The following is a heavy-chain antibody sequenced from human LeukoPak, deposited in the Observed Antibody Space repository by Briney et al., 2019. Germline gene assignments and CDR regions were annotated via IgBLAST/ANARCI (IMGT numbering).Heavy chain of an antibody. V-gene: IGHV4-30-2*01. CDR3: ATEGQCGFTTCPGLQF. J-gene: IGHJ4*02. CDR1: GGSTNTGGYF. Sequence: PSETLSLTCIVSGGSTNTGGYFWSWIRQPPGKGLEWIGYVFRTGRTSYNPSLDSRVTISLDRSRNQFSLRLTSVTAADSAMYYCATEGQCGFTTCPGLQFWGQGILVSVSS. CDR2: VFRTGRT. D-gene: IGHD2-2*01.